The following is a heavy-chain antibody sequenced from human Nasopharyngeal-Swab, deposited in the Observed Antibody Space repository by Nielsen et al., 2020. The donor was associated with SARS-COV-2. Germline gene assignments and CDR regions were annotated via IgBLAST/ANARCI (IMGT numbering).Heavy chain of an antibody. CDR1: GYTFTGYY. CDR3: ARDDLTAYDAFDI. V-gene: IGHV1-2*02. CDR2: INPNSGGT. Sequence: ASVKVSCKASGYTFTGYYMHWVRQAPGQGLEWMGWINPNSGGTTYAQKFQGRVTMTRDTSISTAYMELSRLRSDDTAVYYCARDDLTAYDAFDIWGQGTMVTVSS. D-gene: IGHD7-27*01. J-gene: IGHJ3*02.